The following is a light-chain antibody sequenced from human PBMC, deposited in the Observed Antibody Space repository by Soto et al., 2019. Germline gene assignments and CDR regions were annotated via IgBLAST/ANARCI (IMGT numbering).Light chain of an antibody. CDR1: SSNIGNNY. CDR3: GTWDSSLSAVYV. J-gene: IGLJ1*01. Sequence: QSVLTQPPSVSAAPGQKVTISCSGSSSNIGNNYVSWYQQLPGTAPKLLIYDNNKRPSGIPDRFSGSKSGTSATLGITGLQTGDEDDYYCGTWDSSLSAVYVFGTGTKLTVL. V-gene: IGLV1-51*01. CDR2: DNN.